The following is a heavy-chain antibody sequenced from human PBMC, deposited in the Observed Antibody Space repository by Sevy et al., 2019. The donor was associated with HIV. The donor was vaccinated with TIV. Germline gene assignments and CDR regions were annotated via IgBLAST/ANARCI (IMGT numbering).Heavy chain of an antibody. CDR2: INGKGRST. V-gene: IGHV3-23*01. D-gene: IGHD2-2*01. J-gene: IGHJ6*02. CDR1: GFTFSGYA. Sequence: GGSLRLSCAASGFTFSGYAMSWVRQAPGKGLEWVSAINGKGRSTHYADSVEGRFTISRDNSKNTLYLQMNSLRAEDTAVYYCAKTINSGGGVVPAANYYYYGMDVWVQGTTVTVSS. CDR3: AKTINSGGGVVPAANYYYYGMDV.